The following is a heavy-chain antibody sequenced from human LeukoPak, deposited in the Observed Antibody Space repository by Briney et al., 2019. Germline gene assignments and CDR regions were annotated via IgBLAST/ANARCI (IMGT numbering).Heavy chain of an antibody. CDR3: AREFGVVVPAATYYYYYMDV. J-gene: IGHJ6*03. CDR2: IKQDGSDK. CDR1: GFTYSSYW. Sequence: GGSLRLSCAASGFTYSSYWLTWVPQAPGKGLEWVANIKQDGSDKFYVDSVKGRFTISRDNAKNSLYLQMNSLRAEDTAVYYCAREFGVVVPAATYYYYYMDVWGKGTTVTISS. D-gene: IGHD2-2*01. V-gene: IGHV3-7*03.